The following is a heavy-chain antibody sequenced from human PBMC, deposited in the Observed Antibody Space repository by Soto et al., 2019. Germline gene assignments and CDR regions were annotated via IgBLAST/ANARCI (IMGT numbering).Heavy chain of an antibody. V-gene: IGHV1-69*06. J-gene: IGHJ4*02. Sequence: QERLVQSGAEVRKPGSSVKVSCKVTGGTSTRYAINWVRQAPGQGLEWMGGIVPMFGTSKYAQKFQGRVTITADTSTNIGYMELRSLRSEDTAVYYCNRGSECDFWSGYLWGQGTLVSVSS. CDR3: NRGSECDFWSGYL. CDR1: GGTSTRYA. D-gene: IGHD3-3*01. CDR2: IVPMFGTS.